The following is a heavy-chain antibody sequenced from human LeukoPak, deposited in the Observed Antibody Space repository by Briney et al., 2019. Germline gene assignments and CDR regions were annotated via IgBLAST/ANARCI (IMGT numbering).Heavy chain of an antibody. CDR1: GYRFTSYW. CDR2: IYPSDSDT. Sequence: GESLKISCKGSGYRFTSYWIGWVRQMPGKGLEWMGIIYPSDSDTRYSPSFQGQVTISADKSISTAYLQWSSLKASDTAMYYCARQPFYYGSGSYNRFDYWGQGTLVTVSS. J-gene: IGHJ4*02. D-gene: IGHD3-10*01. CDR3: ARQPFYYGSGSYNRFDY. V-gene: IGHV5-51*01.